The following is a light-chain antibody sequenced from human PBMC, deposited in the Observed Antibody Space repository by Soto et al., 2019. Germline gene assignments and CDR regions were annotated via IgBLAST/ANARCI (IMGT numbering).Light chain of an antibody. CDR1: SXDVGGYNY. Sequence: ALAQPSSVSGSPGQSITISCTGTSXDVGGYNYVSWYQHHPGKGPKLIIYEVSNRPSGVSDRFSGSKSGNKASLIISNLEAEDESDYYCGSYTSTDTPFVFGTGTKVTVL. J-gene: IGLJ1*01. CDR3: GSYTSTDTPFV. V-gene: IGLV2-14*01. CDR2: EVS.